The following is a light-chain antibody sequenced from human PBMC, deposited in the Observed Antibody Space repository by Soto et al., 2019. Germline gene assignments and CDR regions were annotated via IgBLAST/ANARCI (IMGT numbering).Light chain of an antibody. J-gene: IGKJ2*01. Sequence: EIVLTQSPGTLSLSPGERATLSCRASQSVSSSNLAWYQQKPGQAPRLLIYGASSRATGIPDRFSGSGSGTDFTLTISRLEPEDCGVYYCQQYGSSTYTFGQGTKLEIK. CDR1: QSVSSSN. V-gene: IGKV3-20*01. CDR2: GAS. CDR3: QQYGSSTYT.